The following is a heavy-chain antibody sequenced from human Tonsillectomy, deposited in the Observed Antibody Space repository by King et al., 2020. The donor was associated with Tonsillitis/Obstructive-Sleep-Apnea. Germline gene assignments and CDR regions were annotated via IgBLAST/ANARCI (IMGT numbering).Heavy chain of an antibody. V-gene: IGHV4-39*01. D-gene: IGHD3-3*01. CDR3: SAVQGHYDFWSGYYNGDWFDP. CDR2: IYYSGST. CDR1: GGSISSSSNY. J-gene: IGHJ5*02. Sequence: LQLQESGPGLVKPSETLSLTCTVSGGSISSSSNYWGWIRQPPGKGLEWIGSIYYSGSTYHNPSHKSRVTISVDTSKNQFSLKLSSVTAADTAVYYCSAVQGHYDFWSGYYNGDWFDPWGQGTLVTVSS.